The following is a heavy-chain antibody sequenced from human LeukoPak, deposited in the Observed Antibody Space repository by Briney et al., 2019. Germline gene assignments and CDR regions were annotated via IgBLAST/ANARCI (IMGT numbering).Heavy chain of an antibody. CDR1: GFTFSSYW. CDR3: AKAYYYDSSGYHPQPLTMRN. V-gene: IGHV3-7*03. CDR2: IKHDGSDK. Sequence: PGGSLRLSCAASGFTFSSYWMSWVRQAPGKGPEWVANIKHDGSDKYYVDSVKGRFTISRDNSKNTLYLQMNSLRAEDTAVYYCAKAYYYDSSGYHPQPLTMRNWGQGTLVTVSS. J-gene: IGHJ4*02. D-gene: IGHD3-22*01.